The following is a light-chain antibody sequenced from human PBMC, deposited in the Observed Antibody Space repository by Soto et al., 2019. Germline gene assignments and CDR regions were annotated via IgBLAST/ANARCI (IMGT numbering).Light chain of an antibody. CDR3: QQYNDWPWT. CDR2: GAS. J-gene: IGKJ1*01. Sequence: EIVMTQSPATLSVSPGGGATLSCRASQSISGTLAWYQQKPGQAPRLLIHGASTRAPGFPARFSGSGSGTDFTLTISSLQSEDFAVYYCQQYNDWPWTFGQGTKVDIK. V-gene: IGKV3-15*01. CDR1: QSISGT.